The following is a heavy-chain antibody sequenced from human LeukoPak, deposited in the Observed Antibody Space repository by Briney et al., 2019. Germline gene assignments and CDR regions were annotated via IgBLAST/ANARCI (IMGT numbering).Heavy chain of an antibody. D-gene: IGHD3-10*01. V-gene: IGHV4-34*01. J-gene: IGHJ5*02. Sequence: SETLSLTCAVYGGSFSGYYWSWIRQPPGKGLEWIGEINHSGSTNYTPSLKSRVTISVDTSKNQFSLKLSSVTAADTAVYYCARGIGGKITMVRGVRRKNWFDPWGQGTLVTVSS. CDR2: INHSGST. CDR3: ARGIGGKITMVRGVRRKNWFDP. CDR1: GGSFSGYY.